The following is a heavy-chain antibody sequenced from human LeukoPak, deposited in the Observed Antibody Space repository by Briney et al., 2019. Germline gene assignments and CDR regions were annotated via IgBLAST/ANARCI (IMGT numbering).Heavy chain of an antibody. D-gene: IGHD3-10*01. CDR2: LYSGGST. CDR3: ARPDDSESFYRANHY. V-gene: IGHV3-66*02. CDR1: GFTVSNNY. Sequence: GGSLRLSCAASGFTVSNNYMSWVRQAPGKGLEWVSVLYSGGSTYYADSVKGRFTISRDNSNNTLSLQMNGLRVEDTAVYYCARPDDSESFYRANHYWGRGTLVTVT. J-gene: IGHJ4*02.